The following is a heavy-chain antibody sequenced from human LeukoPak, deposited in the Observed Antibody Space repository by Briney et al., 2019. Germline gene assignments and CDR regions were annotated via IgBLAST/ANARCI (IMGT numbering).Heavy chain of an antibody. CDR3: ARGERITMVRGVTVGDY. CDR1: GGSFSGYY. CDR2: INHSGST. J-gene: IGHJ4*02. V-gene: IGHV4-34*01. D-gene: IGHD3-10*01. Sequence: SETLSLTCAVYGGSFSGYYWSLIRQPPGKGLEWIAEINHSGSTNYNPSLKSRVTISVDTSKNQFSLKLSSVTAADTAVYYCARGERITMVRGVTVGDYWGQGTLVTVSS.